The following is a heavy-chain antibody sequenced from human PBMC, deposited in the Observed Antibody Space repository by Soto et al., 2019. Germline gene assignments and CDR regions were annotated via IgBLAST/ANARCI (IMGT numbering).Heavy chain of an antibody. V-gene: IGHV1-69*13. CDR2: IIPIFGTA. CDR1: GGTFSSYA. Sequence: SVKVSCKASGGTFSSYAISWVRQAPGQGLEWMGGIIPIFGTANYAQKFQGRVTITADESTSTAYMELSSLRSEDTAVYYCAREAVVAAKDYYYYGMDVWGQGTTVTV. J-gene: IGHJ6*02. D-gene: IGHD2-15*01. CDR3: AREAVVAAKDYYYYGMDV.